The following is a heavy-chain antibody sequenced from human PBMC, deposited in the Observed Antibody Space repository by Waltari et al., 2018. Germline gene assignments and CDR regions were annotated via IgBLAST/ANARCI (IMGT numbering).Heavy chain of an antibody. V-gene: IGHV1-69*04. Sequence: QVQLVQSGPEVKKPGSSVKVSCKGSGGIFSSQAINWVRQAPGQGREWMGISVPRVGLGNYAQKFQGRVAITADKFTSIAYMELSGLRSEDTAVYYCARSGVAVAGSYFDYWGQGALVTVSS. CDR1: GGIFSSQA. J-gene: IGHJ4*02. D-gene: IGHD6-19*01. CDR3: ARSGVAVAGSYFDY. CDR2: SVPRVGLG.